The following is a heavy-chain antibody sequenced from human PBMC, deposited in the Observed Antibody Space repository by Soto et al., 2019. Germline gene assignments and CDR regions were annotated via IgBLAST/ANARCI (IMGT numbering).Heavy chain of an antibody. CDR3: AGRWGEGRVDL. J-gene: IGHJ4*02. V-gene: IGHV4-4*02. D-gene: IGHD3-10*01. Sequence: QVQLQESGPGLVKPSGTLSLTCAVSGGSISSSNWWSWVRQPPGEGLEWIGEIYHSGNTNYNQSHSGLVCMAVYTSGNQFSLTLSSVTAADAAGYYCAGRWGEGRVDLWGQGSLVTVSS. CDR1: GGSISSSNW. CDR2: IYHSGNT.